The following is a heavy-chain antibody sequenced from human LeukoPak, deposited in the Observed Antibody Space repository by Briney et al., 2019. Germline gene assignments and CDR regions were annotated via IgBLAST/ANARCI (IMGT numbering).Heavy chain of an antibody. Sequence: PGGSLRLSCAASGFTFSSYAMHWVRQAPGKGLEWVAVISYDGSNKYYADSVKGRFTISRDNSKNTLYLQMNSLRAEDTAVYYCARDGIAVAGTFRYYFDYWGQGTLVTVSS. CDR3: ARDGIAVAGTFRYYFDY. J-gene: IGHJ4*02. D-gene: IGHD6-19*01. V-gene: IGHV3-30*04. CDR2: ISYDGSNK. CDR1: GFTFSSYA.